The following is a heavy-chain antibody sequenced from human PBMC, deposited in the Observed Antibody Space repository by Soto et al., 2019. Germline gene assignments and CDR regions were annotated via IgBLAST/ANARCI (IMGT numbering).Heavy chain of an antibody. CDR3: PRARQYYDCELDP. D-gene: IGHD3-22*01. CDR2: ISNSGRT. V-gene: IGHV4-31*03. J-gene: IGHJ5*02. CDR1: GDSISRGAYY. Sequence: PSETLSLTCTVSGDSISRGAYYWTWIRQHPVKGLGWSGYISNSGRTCYNPSLKSRPTISLASAENQFSVRLTSVTAADTAMYYCPRARQYYDCELDPWGQGTLVTVSS.